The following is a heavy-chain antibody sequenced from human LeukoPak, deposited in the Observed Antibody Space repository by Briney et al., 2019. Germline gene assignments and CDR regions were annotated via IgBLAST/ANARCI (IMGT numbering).Heavy chain of an antibody. J-gene: IGHJ4*02. Sequence: PGRSLRLSCAASGFTFSSYGMHWVRQAPGKGLEWVAVISYDGSNKYYADSVKGRFTISRDNSKNTLYLQMNSLRAEDTAVYYCAKEPGYSGYELMRDWGQGTLVTVSS. CDR3: AKEPGYSGYELMRD. CDR2: ISYDGSNK. CDR1: GFTFSSYG. D-gene: IGHD5-12*01. V-gene: IGHV3-30*18.